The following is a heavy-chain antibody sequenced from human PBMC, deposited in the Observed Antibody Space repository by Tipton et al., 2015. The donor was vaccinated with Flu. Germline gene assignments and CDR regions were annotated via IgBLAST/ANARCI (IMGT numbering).Heavy chain of an antibody. CDR2: IYNSGST. V-gene: IGHV4-39*07. D-gene: IGHD7-27*01. CDR1: GGSISSRSYY. CDR3: ASKVANWGVWEPLDY. J-gene: IGHJ4*01. Sequence: TLSLTCTVSGGSISSRSYYWGWIRQPPGKGLEWIGNIYNSGSTYYNPSLKSRVTISIDTSKNQFSLRLSFVTAADTAVYYCASKVANWGVWEPLDYWGHGTLVTVSS.